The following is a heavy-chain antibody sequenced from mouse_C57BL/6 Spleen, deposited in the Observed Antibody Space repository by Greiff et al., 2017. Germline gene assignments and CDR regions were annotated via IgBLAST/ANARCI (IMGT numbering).Heavy chain of an antibody. CDR2: IDPSDSYT. V-gene: IGHV1-69*01. Sequence: QVHVKQPGAELVMPGASVKLSCKASGYTFTSYWMHWVKQRPGQGLEWIGEIDPSDSYTNYNQKFKGKSTLTVDKSSSTAYMQLSSLTSEDSAVYYCARLRDPGVFDYWGQGTTLTVSS. CDR3: ARLRDPGVFDY. J-gene: IGHJ2*01. CDR1: GYTFTSYW. D-gene: IGHD4-1*01.